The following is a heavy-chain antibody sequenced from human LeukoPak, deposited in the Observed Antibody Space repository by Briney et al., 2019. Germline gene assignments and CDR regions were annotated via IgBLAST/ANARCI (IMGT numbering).Heavy chain of an antibody. J-gene: IGHJ4*02. CDR3: TTGGLRGVAVAGDRFDY. Sequence: GGSLRLSCAASGFTFSNAWMSWVRQAPGKGLEWVGRIKSKTDGGTTDYAAPVKGRFTISRDDSKNTPYLQMNSLKTEDTAVYYCTTGGLRGVAVAGDRFDYWGQGTLVTVSS. CDR1: GFTFSNAW. CDR2: IKSKTDGGTT. V-gene: IGHV3-15*01. D-gene: IGHD6-19*01.